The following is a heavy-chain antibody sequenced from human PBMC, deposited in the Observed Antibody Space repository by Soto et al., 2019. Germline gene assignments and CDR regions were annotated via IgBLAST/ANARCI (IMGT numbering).Heavy chain of an antibody. CDR1: GFTFSSYA. D-gene: IGHD6-19*01. J-gene: IGHJ3*02. CDR3: AKTANGWFSAFDI. CDR2: ISGGGGTT. Sequence: QPGGSLRLSCAASGFTFSSYAMSWVRQAPGKGLEWVSAISGGGGTTYYADSVKGRFTFSRDNSKNTLYLQMNSLRAEDTAVYYCAKTANGWFSAFDIWGQGTMVTVSS. V-gene: IGHV3-23*01.